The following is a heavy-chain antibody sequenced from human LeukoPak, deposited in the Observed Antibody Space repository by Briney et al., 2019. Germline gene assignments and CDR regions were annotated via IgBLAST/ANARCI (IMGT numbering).Heavy chain of an antibody. Sequence: SETLSLTCNVYGGSFSGYYWTWIRQPPGKGLEWLGEFTHLETTNYNPSLKSRVTISVDTSKNQFFLKLSSVTAADTAVYYCARGFRLVASDYWGQGTLVTVSS. CDR2: FTHLETT. D-gene: IGHD2-8*02. V-gene: IGHV4-34*01. J-gene: IGHJ4*02. CDR3: ARGFRLVASDY. CDR1: GGSFSGYY.